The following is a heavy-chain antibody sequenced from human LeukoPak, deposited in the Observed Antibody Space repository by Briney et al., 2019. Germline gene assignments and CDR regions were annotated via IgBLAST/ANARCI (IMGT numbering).Heavy chain of an antibody. Sequence: PSETLSLTCTVSGGSISNSRYYWGWIRQSPGKGLEWIGSIYYTGITYYSLSLESRVTMSVDTSQNQFSLKLSSVTAADTAVYYCARHVQQQLGLPRMFDPWGQGTLVTVSS. J-gene: IGHJ5*02. CDR3: ARHVQQQLGLPRMFDP. V-gene: IGHV4-39*01. CDR2: IYYTGIT. D-gene: IGHD6-13*01. CDR1: GGSISNSRYY.